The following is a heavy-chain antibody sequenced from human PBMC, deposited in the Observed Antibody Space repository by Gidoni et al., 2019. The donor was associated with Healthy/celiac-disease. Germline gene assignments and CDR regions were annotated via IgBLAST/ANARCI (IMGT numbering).Heavy chain of an antibody. CDR2: IYYSGST. D-gene: IGHD3-16*01. V-gene: IGHV4-59*01. CDR1: GGSISSYY. J-gene: IGHJ5*02. Sequence: QVQLQESGPGLVKPSETLSLTCTVSGGSISSYYWSWIRQPPGKGLEWIGYIYYSGSTNYNPSLKSRVTISVDTSKNQFSLKLSSVTAADTAVYYCARTPARGRLGWFDPWGQGTLVTVSS. CDR3: ARTPARGRLGWFDP.